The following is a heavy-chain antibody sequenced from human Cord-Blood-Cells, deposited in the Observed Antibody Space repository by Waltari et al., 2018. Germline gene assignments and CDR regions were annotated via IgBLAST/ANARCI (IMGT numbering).Heavy chain of an antibody. CDR3: ATSTLGVFDY. D-gene: IGHD1-26*01. Sequence: QVQLVESGGGVVQPGGSLSLSCAASGFTFSSYGMHCGRQAPGKGVGWVAFIRYDGSNKYYADSVKGRFTISRDNSKNTRYLQMNSLRAEDTAVYYCATSTLGVFDYWGQGTLVTVSS. CDR2: IRYDGSNK. V-gene: IGHV3-30*02. CDR1: GFTFSSYG. J-gene: IGHJ4*02.